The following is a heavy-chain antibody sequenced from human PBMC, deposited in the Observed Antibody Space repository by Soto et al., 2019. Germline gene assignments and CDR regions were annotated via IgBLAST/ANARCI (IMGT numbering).Heavy chain of an antibody. J-gene: IGHJ4*02. Sequence: SGPTLMNPTQTLTLTCTFSGSSLGTTGISVSWIRHPPGKALEWLARIDWVDDKFYSTSLKPRLTISKDTSKNQVVLRMTNMDPADTATYSWERTGGYYRGRLFDYWGQGTRVTVSS. CDR1: GSSLGTTGIS. CDR3: ERTGGYYRGRLFDY. V-gene: IGHV2-70*04. D-gene: IGHD3-10*01. CDR2: IDWVDDK.